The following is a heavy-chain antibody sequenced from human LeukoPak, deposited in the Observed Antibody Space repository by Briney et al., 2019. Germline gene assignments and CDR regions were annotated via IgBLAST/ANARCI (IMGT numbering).Heavy chain of an antibody. CDR1: GGSISSYY. V-gene: IGHV4-59*01. D-gene: IGHD2-2*01. CDR3: VRVTLGYCSSTSCYLPDWYFDL. CDR2: IYYSGST. J-gene: IGHJ2*01. Sequence: SETLSLTCTVSGGSISSYYWSWIRQPPGKGLEWIGYIYYSGSTNYNPSLKSRVTISVDTSKNQFSLKLSSVTAADTAVYYCVRVTLGYCSSTSCYLPDWYFDLWGRGTLVTVSS.